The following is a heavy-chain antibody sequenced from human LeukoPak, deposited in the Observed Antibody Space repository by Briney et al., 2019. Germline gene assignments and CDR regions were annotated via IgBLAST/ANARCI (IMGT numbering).Heavy chain of an antibody. Sequence: ASVKVSCKASGYTFSGFYMYWVRQAPGQGLEWMGWIKPDSGATGYSQKSQGRVTMTRDTSISTLYMELSSLTSDDTAVYYCTRDGNWVRQDFDLWGQGTLVTVSS. D-gene: IGHD7-27*01. CDR1: GYTFSGFY. CDR3: TRDGNWVRQDFDL. J-gene: IGHJ4*02. V-gene: IGHV1-2*02. CDR2: IKPDSGAT.